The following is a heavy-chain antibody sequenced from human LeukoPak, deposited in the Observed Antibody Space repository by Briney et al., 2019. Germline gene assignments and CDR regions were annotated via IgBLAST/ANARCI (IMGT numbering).Heavy chain of an antibody. Sequence: SETLSLTCTVSGGSITGYYWTWIRQPPGEGLEWIGYIYYSGGSNYNPSLKSRVTISIHTSKNQFSLNLSSVTAADTAVYYCARVFGGGRGGWFDPWGQGTLVAVSS. D-gene: IGHD3-16*01. CDR2: IYYSGGS. CDR1: GGSITGYY. V-gene: IGHV4-59*01. CDR3: ARVFGGGRGGWFDP. J-gene: IGHJ5*02.